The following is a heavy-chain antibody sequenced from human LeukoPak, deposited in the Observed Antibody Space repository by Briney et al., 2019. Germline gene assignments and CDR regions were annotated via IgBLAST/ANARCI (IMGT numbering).Heavy chain of an antibody. J-gene: IGHJ4*02. CDR2: IYYSGST. V-gene: IGHV4-59*01. CDR1: GGSISSYY. D-gene: IGHD5-18*01. CDR3: ARKRYSYGPNPDFDY. Sequence: PSETLSLTCTVSGGSISSYYWSWIRQPPGKGLEWIGYIYYSGSTNYNPSLKSRVTISVDTSKNQFSLKLSSVTAADTAVYYCARKRYSYGPNPDFDYWGQGTLVTVSS.